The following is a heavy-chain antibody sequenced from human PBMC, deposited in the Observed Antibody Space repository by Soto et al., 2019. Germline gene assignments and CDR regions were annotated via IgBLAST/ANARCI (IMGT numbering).Heavy chain of an antibody. CDR1: GYRFTAYW. CDR3: ASMRGYYGSGTLNY. CDR2: VFPGDSDT. V-gene: IGHV5-51*01. J-gene: IGHJ4*02. Sequence: GESLKISCTGFGYRFTAYWIGWVRQMPGKGLEWMGIVFPGDSDTRYSPSFQGQVTISADNSISTVYLQWNSLRASDTAMYYCASMRGYYGSGTLNYWGQGTLVTVSS. D-gene: IGHD3-10*01.